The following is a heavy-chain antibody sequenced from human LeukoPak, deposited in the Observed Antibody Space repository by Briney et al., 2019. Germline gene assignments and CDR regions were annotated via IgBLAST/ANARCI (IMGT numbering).Heavy chain of an antibody. D-gene: IGHD2-2*01. CDR3: ARGLLRGQLRLGYYYYMDV. Sequence: NPSGTLSLTCAVPDDSISSYYWSWIRQPPGKGLEWIGYIYYGGSTYYNPSLKSRVTISEDTSKNQVSLKLNSVTAADTAVYYCARGLLRGQLRLGYYYYMDVRGKGTTVTVSS. CDR2: IYYGGST. V-gene: IGHV4-59*01. J-gene: IGHJ6*03. CDR1: DDSISSYY.